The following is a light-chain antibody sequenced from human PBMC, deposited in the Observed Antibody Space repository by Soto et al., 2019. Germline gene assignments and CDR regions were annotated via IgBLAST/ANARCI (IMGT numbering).Light chain of an antibody. CDR2: AAS. CDR1: QGISNY. CDR3: QKYNSAPRT. J-gene: IGKJ1*01. V-gene: IGKV1-27*01. Sequence: DIRMTQSRSSLSASVGDRVTSACRASQGISNYVAWYQQKPGKGPKLLIYAASTLQSGVPSRFSGSGSGTDFTLTISSLQPEDVATYYCQKYNSAPRTFGQGTKVEIK.